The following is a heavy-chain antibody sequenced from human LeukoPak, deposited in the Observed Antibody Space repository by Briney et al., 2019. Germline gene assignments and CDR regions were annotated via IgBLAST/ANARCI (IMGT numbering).Heavy chain of an antibody. CDR2: INHSGST. CDR3: ARRLAGATY. CDR1: GGSFSGYY. V-gene: IGHV4-34*01. D-gene: IGHD1-26*01. J-gene: IGHJ4*02. Sequence: SETLSLTCAVYGGSFSGYYWSWIRQPPGKGLEWIGEINHSGSTNYNPSLKSRVTISVDTSKNQFSLKLSSVTAADTAVYYCARRLAGATYWGQGTLVTVSS.